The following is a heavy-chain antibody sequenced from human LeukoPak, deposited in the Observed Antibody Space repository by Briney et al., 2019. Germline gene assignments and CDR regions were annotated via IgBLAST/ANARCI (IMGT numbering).Heavy chain of an antibody. V-gene: IGHV3-48*01. CDR1: GFSFSDYY. D-gene: IGHD3-9*01. J-gene: IGHJ4*02. Sequence: PGGSLRLSCAATGFSFSDYYMNWVRQAPGKGLEWVSYISSSSSTIYYADSVKGRFTISRDNAKNSLYLQMNSLRAEDTAVYYCARVEDYDILTGFDYWGQGTLVTVSS. CDR3: ARVEDYDILTGFDY. CDR2: ISSSSSTI.